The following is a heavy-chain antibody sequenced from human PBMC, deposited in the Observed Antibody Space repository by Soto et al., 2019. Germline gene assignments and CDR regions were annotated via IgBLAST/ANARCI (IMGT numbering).Heavy chain of an antibody. CDR2: IRPDGSDP. D-gene: IGHD1-26*01. CDR1: GFTFSHSW. V-gene: IGHV3-7*01. CDR3: ARDPEWGAVDI. J-gene: IGHJ3*02. Sequence: GGSLRLSCAASGFTFSHSWLSWVRQAPGKRLEWVANIRPDGSDPHYVDSVKGRFSISRDNAKNSLYLQMNSLRAEDTAVYYCARDPEWGAVDIWGRGTMVTVSS.